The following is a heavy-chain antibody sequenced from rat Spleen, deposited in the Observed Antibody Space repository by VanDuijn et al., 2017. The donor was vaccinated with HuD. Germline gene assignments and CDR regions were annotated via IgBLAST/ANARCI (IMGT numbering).Heavy chain of an antibody. V-gene: IGHV2S61*01. CDR3: ARRGGPIDY. CDR1: GFSVTSYH. CDR2: IWGNGNT. Sequence: QVQLKESGPGLVQSSQTLSLTCTVSGFSVTSYHVSRVRQPPGKGLEWMGVIWGNGNTNYNSALKSRLSISRDTSKSQFFLKMNNLQTEDTAMYFCARRGGPIDYWGQGVMVTVSS. J-gene: IGHJ2*01. D-gene: IGHD2-6*01.